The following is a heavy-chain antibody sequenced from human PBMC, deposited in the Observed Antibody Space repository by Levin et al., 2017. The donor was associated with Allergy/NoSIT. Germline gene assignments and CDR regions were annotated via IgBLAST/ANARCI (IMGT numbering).Heavy chain of an antibody. CDR2: INHSGST. V-gene: IGHV4-34*01. CDR1: GGSFSGYY. Sequence: SETLSLTCAVYGGSFSGYYWSWIRQPPGKGLEWIGEINHSGSTNYNPSLKSRVTISVDTSKNQFSLKLSSVTAADTAVYYCARLVSSSGSYYFHFRGPFDYWGQGTLVTVSS. D-gene: IGHD1-26*01. J-gene: IGHJ4*02. CDR3: ARLVSSSGSYYFHFRGPFDY.